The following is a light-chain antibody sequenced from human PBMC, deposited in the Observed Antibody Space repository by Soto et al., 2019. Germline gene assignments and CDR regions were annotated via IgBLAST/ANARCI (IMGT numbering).Light chain of an antibody. Sequence: EIVLTQSPGTLSLSPGERATLSCRASQSISSTYLTWYHQRPGQAPRLLIYDASRRATGIPDRFSGSGSGTDFSLTISRLAPEDFAVYYCQHYDSARWTFGLGTKVEIK. CDR2: DAS. V-gene: IGKV3-20*01. CDR3: QHYDSARWT. J-gene: IGKJ1*01. CDR1: QSISSTY.